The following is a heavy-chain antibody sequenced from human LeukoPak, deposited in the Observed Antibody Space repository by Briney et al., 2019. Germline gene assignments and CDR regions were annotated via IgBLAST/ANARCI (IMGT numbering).Heavy chain of an antibody. Sequence: GASVKVSCKASGYTFTSYDINWVRQATGQGLEWMGWMNPNSGNTGYAQKFQGRVTITRNTSISTAYMELSSLRSEDTAVYYCARQFRSGSYLGYWGQGTLVTVSS. CDR2: MNPNSGNT. D-gene: IGHD1-26*01. CDR1: GYTFTSYD. J-gene: IGHJ4*02. V-gene: IGHV1-8*03. CDR3: ARQFRSGSYLGY.